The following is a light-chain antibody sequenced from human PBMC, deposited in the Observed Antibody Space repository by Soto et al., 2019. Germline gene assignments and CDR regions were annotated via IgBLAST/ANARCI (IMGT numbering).Light chain of an antibody. CDR3: QQRSNWPST. Sequence: EIVLTQSPATLSLSPGERAALSCRASQSVSSYLAWYQQKPGQAPRLLIYDACKRAAGIPARFSGSGSGTDFTLTISSLEPEDFAVYYCQQRSNWPSTLGGGTKVEIK. V-gene: IGKV3-11*01. J-gene: IGKJ4*01. CDR2: DAC. CDR1: QSVSSY.